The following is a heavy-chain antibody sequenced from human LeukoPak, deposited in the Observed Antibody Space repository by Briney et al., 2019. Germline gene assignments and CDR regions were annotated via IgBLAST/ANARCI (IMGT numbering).Heavy chain of an antibody. CDR2: ISSGSTTI. D-gene: IGHD4-17*01. CDR3: ADYGDYGAIDY. J-gene: IGHJ4*02. CDR1: GFTFSTYS. Sequence: GGSLRLSCAVSGFTFSTYSMNWVRQAPGKGLEWVSYISSGSTTILYADSVKGRFTISRDNAKNSLYLQMNSLRAEDTAVYYCADYGDYGAIDYWGQGTLVTVSS. V-gene: IGHV3-48*01.